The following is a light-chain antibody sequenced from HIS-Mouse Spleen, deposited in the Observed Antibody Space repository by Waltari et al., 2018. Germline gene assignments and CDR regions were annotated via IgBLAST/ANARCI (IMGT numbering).Light chain of an antibody. CDR1: ALPKQY. J-gene: IGLJ2*01. CDR3: QSADSSGTYVV. CDR2: KDS. V-gene: IGLV3-25*03. Sequence: SYELTQPPSVSVSPGQTARITCSGDALPKQYAYWYQQKPGQAPVLVIYKDSERPSGIPERFPGSSSGTTVTLTISGVQAEDEADYYCQSADSSGTYVVFGGGIKLTVL.